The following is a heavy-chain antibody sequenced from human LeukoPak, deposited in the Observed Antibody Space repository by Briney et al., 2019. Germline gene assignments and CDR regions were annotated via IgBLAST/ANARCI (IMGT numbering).Heavy chain of an antibody. CDR1: GGSISSGGYY. D-gene: IGHD6-13*01. CDR3: AREYSSKNWFDP. J-gene: IGHJ5*02. V-gene: IGHV4-31*03. Sequence: SGTLSLTCTVSGGSISSGGYYWSWIRQHPGKGLEWIGYIYYSGSTYYNPSLKSRVTISVDTSKNQFSLKLSSVTAADTAVYYCAREYSSKNWFDPWGQGTLVTVSS. CDR2: IYYSGST.